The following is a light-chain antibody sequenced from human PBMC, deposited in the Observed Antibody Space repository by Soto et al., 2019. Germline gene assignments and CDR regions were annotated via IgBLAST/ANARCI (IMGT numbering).Light chain of an antibody. J-gene: IGKJ4*01. Sequence: EIVLTQSPGTVSLSPGDRATLSCRASQSISANYLAWYQQKPGQAPRLLIYGVSIRATGIPDRFAGSGSGTDFTLTISSLEPEDFAVYYCQQRRNWPRLAFGGGTKVDIK. V-gene: IGKV3D-20*02. CDR2: GVS. CDR3: QQRRNWPRLA. CDR1: QSISANY.